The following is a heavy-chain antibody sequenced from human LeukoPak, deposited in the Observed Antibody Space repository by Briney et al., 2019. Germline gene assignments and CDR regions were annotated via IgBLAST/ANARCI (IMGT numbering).Heavy chain of an antibody. CDR1: GFSLTNSGMC. D-gene: IGHD6-6*01. CDR2: IDWDDDE. CDR3: ARIARGSNWFDP. V-gene: IGHV2-70*11. Sequence: ESGPALLKPTQTLTLTCTFSGFSLTNSGMCGSWIRQPPGKALEGLARIDWDDDEYYSTSLRTRLTISKDTSKKQVVLTMTNMDPVDTATYYCARIARGSNWFDPWGQGTLVTVSS. J-gene: IGHJ5*02.